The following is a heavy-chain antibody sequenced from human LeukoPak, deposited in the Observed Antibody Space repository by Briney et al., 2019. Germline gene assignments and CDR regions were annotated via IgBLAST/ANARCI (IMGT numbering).Heavy chain of an antibody. CDR3: ARDYYYDSSGYYRGYYFDC. V-gene: IGHV3-30-3*01. CDR1: GFTFSSYA. J-gene: IGHJ4*02. D-gene: IGHD3-22*01. CDR2: ISYDGSNK. Sequence: PGRSLRLSCAASGFTFSSYAMHWVRQAPGKGLEWVAVISYDGSNKYYADSVKGRFTISRDNSKNTLYLQMNSLRAEDTAVYYCARDYYYDSSGYYRGYYFDCWGQGTLVTVSP.